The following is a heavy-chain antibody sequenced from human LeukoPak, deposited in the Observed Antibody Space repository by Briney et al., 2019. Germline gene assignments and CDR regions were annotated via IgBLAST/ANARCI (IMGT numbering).Heavy chain of an antibody. CDR3: AKALPDEANAFDI. Sequence: AGGSLRLSCAASGFTFSSYWMHWVRQAPGKGLVWVSRINTDGSSTSYADSVKGRFTISRDNSKNTLYLQMNSLRAEDTAMYYCAKALPDEANAFDIWGQGTMVTVSS. J-gene: IGHJ3*02. CDR2: INTDGSST. V-gene: IGHV3-74*01. CDR1: GFTFSSYW.